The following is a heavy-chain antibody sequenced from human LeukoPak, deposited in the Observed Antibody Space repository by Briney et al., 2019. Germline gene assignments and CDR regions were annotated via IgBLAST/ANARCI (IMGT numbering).Heavy chain of an antibody. CDR3: AKGPTMTKRNYMDA. CDR1: GFTFSSYA. Sequence: PGGSLRLSCAAFGFTFSSYAMNWVRQAPGKGLEWVSSISGSGGNTYYADSVKGRFTISRDNSKDTLFLQMISLRGEDTAVYFCAKGPTMTKRNYMDAWGKGTTVSVSS. J-gene: IGHJ6*03. D-gene: IGHD3-22*01. V-gene: IGHV3-23*01. CDR2: ISGSGGNT.